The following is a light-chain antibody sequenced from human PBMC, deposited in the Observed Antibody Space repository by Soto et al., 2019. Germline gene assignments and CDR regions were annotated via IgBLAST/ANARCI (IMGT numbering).Light chain of an antibody. CDR3: HQYNNWPRT. J-gene: IGKJ1*01. CDR2: GAS. Sequence: EVAVTQSTATLSVSPGERVTLSCRASQSVSSNLAWYQQKPGRAPRLLIYGASTRATGIPARFSGSGSGTEFTLTISSLQSEDFAVYYCHQYNNWPRTFGRGTKVEIK. V-gene: IGKV3-15*01. CDR1: QSVSSN.